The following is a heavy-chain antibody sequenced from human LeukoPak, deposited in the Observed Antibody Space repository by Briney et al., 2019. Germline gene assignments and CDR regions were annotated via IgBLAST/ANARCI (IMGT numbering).Heavy chain of an antibody. CDR3: AELGITMIGGV. CDR1: GFTFTSYW. J-gene: IGHJ6*04. Sequence: PGGSLRLSCAAFGFTFTSYWMTWVRQAPGKGLEWVSYISSSSSTIYYADSVKGRFTISRDNAKNSLYLQMNSLRAEDTAVYYCAELGITMIGGVWGKGTTVTISS. CDR2: ISSSSSTI. D-gene: IGHD3-10*02. V-gene: IGHV3-48*01.